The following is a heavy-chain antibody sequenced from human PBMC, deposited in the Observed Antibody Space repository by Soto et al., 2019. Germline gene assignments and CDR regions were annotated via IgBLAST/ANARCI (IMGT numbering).Heavy chain of an antibody. V-gene: IGHV3-74*01. Sequence: EVQLVESGGGLVQPGGSLRLSCSTSGFIFSSNWMHWVRQAPGKGLVWVSRIRGDGADANYADSVKGRFTISRDNAKSTLYLHMDSLRVDDTCFYFCASDIVLGSGGLGHWGQRALVTVSS. D-gene: IGHD3-10*01. CDR3: ASDIVLGSGGLGH. J-gene: IGHJ4*02. CDR2: IRGDGADA. CDR1: GFIFSSNW.